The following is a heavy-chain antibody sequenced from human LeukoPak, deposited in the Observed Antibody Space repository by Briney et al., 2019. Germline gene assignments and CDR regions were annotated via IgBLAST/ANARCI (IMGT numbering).Heavy chain of an antibody. Sequence: PGGSLRLSWAASGFTFSSYGMSWVRQAPGEGLEWVSAISGSGGSTYYADSVKGRFTISRDNSKNTLYLQMNSLKTEDTAVYYCTRYNVGFESWGQGTLVTVSS. CDR2: ISGSGGST. J-gene: IGHJ4*02. D-gene: IGHD1-1*01. V-gene: IGHV3-23*01. CDR1: GFTFSSYG. CDR3: TRYNVGFES.